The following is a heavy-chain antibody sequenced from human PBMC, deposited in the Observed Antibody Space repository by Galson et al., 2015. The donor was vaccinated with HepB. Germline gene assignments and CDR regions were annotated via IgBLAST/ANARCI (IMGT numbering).Heavy chain of an antibody. D-gene: IGHD3-16*02. CDR2: FTGSGAST. CDR1: GFALTDYA. CDR3: AKDQTRTYRMAPYYGMDV. J-gene: IGHJ6*02. V-gene: IGHV3-23*01. Sequence: SLRLSCAASGFALTDYAINWVRQAPGKGLEWVPPFTGSGASTYYADSVKGRFTISRDIVKNTLYLQMKSPRAEDTAVYYCAKDQTRTYRMAPYYGMDVWGQGTTVTVSS.